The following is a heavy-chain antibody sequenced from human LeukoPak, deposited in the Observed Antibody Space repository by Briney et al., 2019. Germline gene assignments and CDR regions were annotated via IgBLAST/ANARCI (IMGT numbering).Heavy chain of an antibody. Sequence: GGSLRLSCTASGFTFNNYAMNWVRQAPGKGLEWVSTISASGASTFYADSLKGRFTISRGNSKKTLFLQMHSLRAEDTAVYFCAKSGRGIPVVFDYFDYWAQGTLVTVSS. CDR1: GFTFNNYA. CDR3: AKSGRGIPVVFDYFDY. D-gene: IGHD6-19*01. V-gene: IGHV3-23*01. J-gene: IGHJ4*02. CDR2: ISASGAST.